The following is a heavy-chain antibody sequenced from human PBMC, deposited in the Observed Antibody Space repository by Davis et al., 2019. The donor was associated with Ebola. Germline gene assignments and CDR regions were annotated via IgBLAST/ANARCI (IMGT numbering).Heavy chain of an antibody. J-gene: IGHJ4*02. D-gene: IGHD5-24*01. CDR2: ISDSGGRT. V-gene: IGHV3-23*01. Sequence: GESLKISCTASGFTFSNYAMSWVRQAPGKGLDWVSTISDSGGRTYYADSVKGRFTISRDNTKNTLYLEMNSLRAEDTALYYCAKWDGYGDYWGQGTLVTVSS. CDR3: AKWDGYGDY. CDR1: GFTFSNYA.